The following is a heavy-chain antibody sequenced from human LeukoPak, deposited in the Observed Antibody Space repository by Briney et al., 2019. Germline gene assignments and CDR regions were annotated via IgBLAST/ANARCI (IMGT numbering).Heavy chain of an antibody. J-gene: IGHJ4*02. CDR1: GFTFSNAW. CDR3: TTAMYSSSWYTYYFDY. V-gene: IGHV3-15*01. Sequence: GGSLRLSCAASGFTFSNAWMSWVRQAPGKGLEWGGRIKSKTDGGTTDYAAPVKGRFTISRDDSKNTLYLQMNSLKTEDTAVYYCTTAMYSSSWYTYYFDYWGQGTLVTVSS. CDR2: IKSKTDGGTT. D-gene: IGHD6-13*01.